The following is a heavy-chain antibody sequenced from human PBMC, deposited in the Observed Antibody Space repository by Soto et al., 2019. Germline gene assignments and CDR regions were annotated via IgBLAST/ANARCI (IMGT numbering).Heavy chain of an antibody. CDR3: AGDDEYYYYYMDV. CDR1: GGSISSSSYY. Sequence: QLQLQESGPGLVKPSETLSLTCTVSGGSISSSSYYWGWIRQPPGKGLEWIGSIYYSGSTYYNPSLKSRVTRSVDTSKNQCSLKLSSVNAADTAVYYGAGDDEYYYYYMDVWGKGTTVTVSS. V-gene: IGHV4-39*02. J-gene: IGHJ6*03. CDR2: IYYSGST.